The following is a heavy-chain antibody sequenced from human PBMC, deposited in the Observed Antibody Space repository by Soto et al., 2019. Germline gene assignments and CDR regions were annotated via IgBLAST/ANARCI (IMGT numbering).Heavy chain of an antibody. Sequence: ASVKVSCKASGYTFTGYYMHWVRQAPGQGLEWMGWINPNSGGTNYAQKFQGWVTMTRDTSISTAYMELSRLRSDDTAVYYCARGTTATGYSYYMDFSGKGTIVTVSS. CDR3: ARGTTATGYSYYMDF. D-gene: IGHD4-17*01. CDR2: INPNSGGT. V-gene: IGHV1-2*04. J-gene: IGHJ6*03. CDR1: GYTFTGYY.